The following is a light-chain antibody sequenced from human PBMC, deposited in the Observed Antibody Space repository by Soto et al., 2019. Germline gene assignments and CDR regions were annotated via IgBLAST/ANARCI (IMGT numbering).Light chain of an antibody. V-gene: IGKV1-39*01. CDR3: QQSYNAPFN. CDR2: AAS. Sequence: DIQMTQSPSSLSASVGDRFTITCQASQDINNYLNWFQQKSGQAPKLLMNAASTLRSGVPSRFSASGSGTDFTLTISSLQPEDYATYYCQQSYNAPFNFGPGTKVDIK. CDR1: QDINNY. J-gene: IGKJ3*01.